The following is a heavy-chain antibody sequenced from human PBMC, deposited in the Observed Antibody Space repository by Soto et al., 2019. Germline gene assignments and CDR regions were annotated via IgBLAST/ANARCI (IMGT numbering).Heavy chain of an antibody. CDR3: AGASIVATIHAFDI. CDR1: GGTFSSYA. CDR2: IIPSVGTA. Sequence: QVQLVQSGAEVKKPGSSVKFSCKASGGTFSSYAISWVRQAPGQGLEWMGGIIPSVGTANYAQKVQGRVTITADESTSTAYMELSSLRSEDTAVSYCAGASIVATIHAFDIRAQGTMVTVTS. V-gene: IGHV1-69*01. J-gene: IGHJ3*02. D-gene: IGHD5-12*01.